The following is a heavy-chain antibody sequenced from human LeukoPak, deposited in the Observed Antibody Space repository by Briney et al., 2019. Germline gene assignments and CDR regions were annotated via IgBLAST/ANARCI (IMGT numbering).Heavy chain of an antibody. J-gene: IGHJ6*02. CDR3: ARSSGSGSIYYYGMDV. V-gene: IGHV4-59*01. CDR2: IYYRGNT. CDR1: GGSISSYY. D-gene: IGHD3-10*01. Sequence: SETLSLTCNVSGGSISSYYWSWIRQSPEEGLEWIGYIYYRGNTNYNPSLKSRVTISVDTSKNQFSLKLNSVTAADTAVYLCARSSGSGSIYYYGMDVWGQGTTVTVSS.